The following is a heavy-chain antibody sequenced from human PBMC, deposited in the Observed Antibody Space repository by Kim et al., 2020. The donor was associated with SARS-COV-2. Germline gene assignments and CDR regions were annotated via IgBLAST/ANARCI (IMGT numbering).Heavy chain of an antibody. CDR3: ARPRYSSSWYLGYFDY. CDR1: GFTFSSYA. J-gene: IGHJ4*02. D-gene: IGHD6-13*01. Sequence: GGSLRLSCAASGFTFSSYAMSWVCQAPGKGLEWVSAISGSGGSTYYADSVKGRFTISRDNSKNTLYLQMNSLRAEDTAVYYCARPRYSSSWYLGYFDYWGQGTLVTVSS. V-gene: IGHV3-23*01. CDR2: ISGSGGST.